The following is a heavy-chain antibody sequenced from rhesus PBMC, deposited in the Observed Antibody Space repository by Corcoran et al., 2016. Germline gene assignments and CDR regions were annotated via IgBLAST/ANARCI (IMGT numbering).Heavy chain of an antibody. CDR3: AKPYGLDS. CDR2: INSGGGST. J-gene: IGHJ6*01. CDR1: GFTFSSYG. V-gene: IGHV3S5*01. Sequence: EVQLVETGGGLVQPGGSLKLSCAASGFTFSSYGMSWVRQAPGKGLEWVSAINSGGGSTYYADSVKGPFPISRDNSKNTLSLQMNSLRAEDTAVYYCAKPYGLDSWGQGVVVTVSS.